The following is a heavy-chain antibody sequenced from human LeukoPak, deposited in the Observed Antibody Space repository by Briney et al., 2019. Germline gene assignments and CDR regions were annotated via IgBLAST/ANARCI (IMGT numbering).Heavy chain of an antibody. CDR1: GYTFTSYG. J-gene: IGHJ4*02. D-gene: IGHD3-10*01. V-gene: IGHV1-18*04. Sequence: ASVKVSYKASGYTFTSYGISWVRQAPGQGLEWMGWISAYNGNTNYAQKLQGRVTMTTDTSTSTAYMELRSLRSDDTAVYYCASTLLWFGEPIKGYYFDYWGQGTLVTVSS. CDR2: ISAYNGNT. CDR3: ASTLLWFGEPIKGYYFDY.